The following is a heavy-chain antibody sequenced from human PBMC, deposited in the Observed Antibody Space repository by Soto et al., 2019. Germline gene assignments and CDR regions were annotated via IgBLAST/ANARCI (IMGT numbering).Heavy chain of an antibody. J-gene: IGHJ5*02. CDR3: ARAIPGYCSSTSCYGDWFDP. CDR1: GYTFTSYG. D-gene: IGHD2-2*01. CDR2: ISAYNGNT. V-gene: IGHV1-18*01. Sequence: QVQLVQSGAEVKKPGASVKVSCKASGYTFTSYGISWVRQAPGQGLEWMGWISAYNGNTNYAQKLQGRVTMTTDTSTSIAYMELRSLRSDDTAVYYCARAIPGYCSSTSCYGDWFDPWGQGTLVTVSS.